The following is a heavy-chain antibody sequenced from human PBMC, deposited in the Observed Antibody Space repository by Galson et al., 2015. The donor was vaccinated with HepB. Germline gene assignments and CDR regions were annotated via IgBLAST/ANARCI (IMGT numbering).Heavy chain of an antibody. V-gene: IGHV3-33*01. CDR2: IWNDGSNK. Sequence: SLRLSCAASGFTFRNYGMHWVRQGPGKGVEWVAAIWNDGSNKYFADSVKGRFTISRDNSKNTLYLQMNSLRAEDTAVYYCVRDAAKFCSGGSCYLGLKYWGQGTLVTGPS. CDR1: GFTFRNYG. CDR3: VRDAAKFCSGGSCYLGLKY. J-gene: IGHJ4*02. D-gene: IGHD2-15*01.